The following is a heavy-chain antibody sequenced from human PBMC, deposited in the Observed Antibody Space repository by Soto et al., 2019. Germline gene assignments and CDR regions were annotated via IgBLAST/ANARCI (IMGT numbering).Heavy chain of an antibody. Sequence: ASVKVSCKASGGTFSSYTISWVRQAPGQGLEWMGRIIPILGIANYAQKFQGRVTITADKSTSTAYMELSSLRSEDTAVYYCARGSGDDFRSGYYFDYWGQGTLFTVSS. D-gene: IGHD3-3*01. CDR1: GGTFSSYT. V-gene: IGHV1-69*02. J-gene: IGHJ4*02. CDR3: ARGSGDDFRSGYYFDY. CDR2: IIPILGIA.